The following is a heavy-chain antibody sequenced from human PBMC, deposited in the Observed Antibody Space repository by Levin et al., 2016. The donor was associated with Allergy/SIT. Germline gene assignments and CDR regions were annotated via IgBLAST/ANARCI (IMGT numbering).Heavy chain of an antibody. CDR1: GYTFTTFW. CDR2: IDPSDSYT. D-gene: IGHD2-8*02. J-gene: IGHJ4*02. CDR3: ARHARLVPTGGDY. Sequence: KVSCKGSGYTFTTFWISWVRQMPGKGLEWMGRIDPSDSYTNYSPSFQGHVTMSADKSISTAYLQWSSLKASDTATYYCARHARLVPTGGDYWGQGTLVTVSS. V-gene: IGHV5-10-1*01.